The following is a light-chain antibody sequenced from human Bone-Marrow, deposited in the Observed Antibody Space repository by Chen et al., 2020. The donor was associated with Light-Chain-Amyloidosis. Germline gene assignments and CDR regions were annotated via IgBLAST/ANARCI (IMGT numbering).Light chain of an antibody. CDR3: QSADSSGTYEVI. J-gene: IGLJ2*01. CDR2: RDT. Sequence: SSELTQPPSVSVSPGQTDRITCSGDDLPTKYAYWYKQKPGQAPVLVIHRDTERPSGISGRFSGSSAGTTATLTISGVQAEDEADYHCQSADSSGTYEVIFGGGTKLTVL. V-gene: IGLV3-25*03. CDR1: DLPTKY.